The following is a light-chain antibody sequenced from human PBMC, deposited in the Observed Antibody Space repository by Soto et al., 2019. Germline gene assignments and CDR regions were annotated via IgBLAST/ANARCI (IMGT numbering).Light chain of an antibody. J-gene: IGLJ2*01. Sequence: QSALTQPPSASGSPGQSVTISCTGTSSDVGGYNDVSWYQQHPGKAPKLMIYEVSKRPSGVPDRFSGSKSGNTASLTVSGLQAEDEADYYCSSYAGSTVFGGGTKLTVL. CDR1: SSDVGGYND. V-gene: IGLV2-8*01. CDR3: SSYAGSTV. CDR2: EVS.